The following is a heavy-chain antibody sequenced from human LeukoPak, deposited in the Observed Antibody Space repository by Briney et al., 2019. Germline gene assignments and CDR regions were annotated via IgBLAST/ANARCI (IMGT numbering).Heavy chain of an antibody. CDR2: IDWNGGST. V-gene: IGHV3-20*04. CDR1: GPTFEDYG. CDR3: ARDYYGRLDF. J-gene: IGHJ4*02. D-gene: IGHD3-10*01. Sequence: PGGSLRLSCTASGPTFEDYGMNWVRHAPGKGLEWVSGIDWNGGSTRYADFVKGRFTVSKDNANKSLYLHMNGLRVEDTAFYYCARDYYGRLDFWGQGTLVTVSS.